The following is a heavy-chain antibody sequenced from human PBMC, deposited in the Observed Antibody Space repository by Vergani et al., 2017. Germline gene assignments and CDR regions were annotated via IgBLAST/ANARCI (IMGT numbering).Heavy chain of an antibody. J-gene: IGHJ6*03. CDR2: IYYSGST. CDR1: GASVNSYY. D-gene: IGHD2/OR15-2a*01. V-gene: IGHV4-31*03. Sequence: QVKLQESGPGLVKPSETLSLTCTVSGASVNSYYWSWIRQHPGKGLEWIGYIYYSGSTYYNPSLKSRVTISVDTSKNQFSLKLSSVTAADTAVYYCARSNYYYMDVWGKGTTVTVSS. CDR3: ARSNYYYMDV.